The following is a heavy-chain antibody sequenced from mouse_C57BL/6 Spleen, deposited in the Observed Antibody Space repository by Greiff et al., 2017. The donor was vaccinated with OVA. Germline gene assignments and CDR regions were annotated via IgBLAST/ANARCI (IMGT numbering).Heavy chain of an antibody. J-gene: IGHJ2*01. D-gene: IGHD4-1*02. CDR3: ARGGNWDHFDY. CDR2: IYPGDGDT. V-gene: IGHV1-80*01. CDR1: GYAFSSYW. Sequence: QVQLKESGAELVKPGASVKISCKASGYAFSSYWMNWVKQRPGKGLEWIGQIYPGDGDTNYNGKFKGKATLTADKSSSTAYMQLSSLTSEDSAVYFCARGGNWDHFDYWGQGTTLTVSS.